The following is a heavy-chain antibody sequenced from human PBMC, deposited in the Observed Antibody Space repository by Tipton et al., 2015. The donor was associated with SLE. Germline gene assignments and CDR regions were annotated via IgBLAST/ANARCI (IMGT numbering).Heavy chain of an antibody. Sequence: LRLSCNVSGGSISSSSYYWSWIRQPPGKGLEWIGYIFYSGSTNYNPSLESRVTISIDTSRNQFSLKLSSVTAADTAVYYCARHIFVGYDAFDIWGQGTMVTASS. CDR1: GGSISSSSYY. V-gene: IGHV4-61*05. CDR3: ARHIFVGYDAFDI. D-gene: IGHD2-21*01. CDR2: IFYSGST. J-gene: IGHJ3*02.